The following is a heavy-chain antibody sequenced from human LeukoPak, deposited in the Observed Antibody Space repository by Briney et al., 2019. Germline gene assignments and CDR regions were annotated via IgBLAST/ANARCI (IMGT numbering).Heavy chain of an antibody. V-gene: IGHV1-46*01. CDR3: ARDPGYFDWLPGYWYFDL. CDR2: INPSGSST. D-gene: IGHD3-9*01. CDR1: GYTFTSYY. Sequence: GASVKVSCKASGYTFTSYYMHWVRQAPGQGLEWMGLINPSGSSTSYAQKFQGRLSLTRDMSTSTDYMELSSLRSEDTAVYYCARDPGYFDWLPGYWYFDLWGRGTLVTVSS. J-gene: IGHJ2*01.